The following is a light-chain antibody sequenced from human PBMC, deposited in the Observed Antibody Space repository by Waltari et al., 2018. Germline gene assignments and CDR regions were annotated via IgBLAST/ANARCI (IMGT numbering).Light chain of an antibody. Sequence: QSALTQPPSVSGSPGQSVTIPCTGTSSDVGSYNLVACYLQPPGTAPKVIIYDVSNRPSGVPDRFSGSKSGNTASLTISGLQAEDETDYYCASYTSSNTWVFGGGTKLTVL. CDR1: SSDVGSYNL. J-gene: IGLJ3*02. CDR2: DVS. CDR3: ASYTSSNTWV. V-gene: IGLV2-18*02.